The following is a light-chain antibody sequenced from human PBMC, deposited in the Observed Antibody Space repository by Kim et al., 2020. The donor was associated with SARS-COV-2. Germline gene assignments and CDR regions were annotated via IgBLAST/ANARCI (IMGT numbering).Light chain of an antibody. CDR1: PTISASY. V-gene: IGKV3-20*01. Sequence: SRGETATLSCRASPTISASYLSWYQQKPGPAPRLLIYGAFSRATDIPVRFSGSGSGKDFTLTLSRLEREDFAVYYRQQYGSSPWTFGKGTKVDIK. CDR2: GAF. CDR3: QQYGSSPWT. J-gene: IGKJ1*01.